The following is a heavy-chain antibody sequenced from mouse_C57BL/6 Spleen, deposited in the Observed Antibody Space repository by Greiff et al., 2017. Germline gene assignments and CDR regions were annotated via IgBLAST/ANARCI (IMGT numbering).Heavy chain of an antibody. CDR1: GYTFTSYW. D-gene: IGHD4-1*01. V-gene: IGHV1-64*01. CDR2: IHPNSGST. J-gene: IGHJ4*01. Sequence: VQLQQPGAELVKPGASVKLSCKASGYTFTSYWMHWVKQRPGQGLEWIGMIHPNSGSTNYNEKFKSKATLTVDKSSSTAYMQLSSLTSEDSAVYYCARYWDRDYAMDYWGQGTSVTVSS. CDR3: ARYWDRDYAMDY.